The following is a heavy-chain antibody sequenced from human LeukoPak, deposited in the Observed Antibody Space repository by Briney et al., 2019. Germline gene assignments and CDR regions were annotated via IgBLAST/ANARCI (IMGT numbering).Heavy chain of an antibody. CDR3: ARGGVRFLKFDP. CDR2: ISGSGNRT. D-gene: IGHD3-3*01. CDR1: GFTFSSYA. Sequence: GGSLRLSCAASGFTFSSYAMSWVRQAPGKGLEWVSSISGSGNRTYYADSVKGRFTISRDNSKNTLYLQMNSLRAEDTAVYYCARGGVRFLKFDPWGQGTLVTVSS. J-gene: IGHJ5*02. V-gene: IGHV3-23*01.